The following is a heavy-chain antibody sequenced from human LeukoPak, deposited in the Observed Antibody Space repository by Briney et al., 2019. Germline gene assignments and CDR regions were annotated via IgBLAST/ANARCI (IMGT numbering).Heavy chain of an antibody. CDR2: ISSSSSTI. CDR1: GFTFSSYS. D-gene: IGHD6-19*01. CDR3: ARDRSSGRYPGMDV. V-gene: IGHV3-48*04. Sequence: TGGSLRLSCAASGFTFSSYSMNWVRQAPGKGLEWVSYISSSSSTIYYADSVKGRFTISRDNAKNSLYLQMDSLRAEDTAVYYCARDRSSGRYPGMDVWGQGTTVTVSS. J-gene: IGHJ6*02.